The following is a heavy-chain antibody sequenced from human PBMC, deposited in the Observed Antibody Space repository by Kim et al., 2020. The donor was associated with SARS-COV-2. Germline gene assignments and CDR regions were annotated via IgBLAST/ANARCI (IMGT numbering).Heavy chain of an antibody. CDR3: ARLHSYVYHIEC. Sequence: SETLSLTCTVSGGSITSSGYYWTWIRQPPGKGLDYFGRIYFSGSAYHNPSFESRVTISEATSRNQVSLRPSSVTAADTAVYYCARLHSYVYHIECWGQGILVTVSS. V-gene: IGHV4-39*01. J-gene: IGHJ4*02. CDR2: IYFSGSA. CDR1: GGSITSSGYY. D-gene: IGHD3-16*01.